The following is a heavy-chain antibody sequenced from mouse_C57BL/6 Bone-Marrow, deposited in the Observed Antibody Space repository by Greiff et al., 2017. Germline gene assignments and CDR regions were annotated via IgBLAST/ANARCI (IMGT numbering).Heavy chain of an antibody. CDR2: IDPEIGDT. D-gene: IGHD1-3*01. Sequence: EVQLQQSGAELVRPGASVKLSCTASGFNIKDDYIHWVKQRPEQGLEWIGWIDPEIGDTAYASKFQGKVTITSDTSSNTAYLQLSSLTSEDTAVYYCSSFKGNYFDFWGQGTPLTVAS. V-gene: IGHV14-4*01. CDR1: GFNIKDDY. CDR3: SSFKGNYFDF. J-gene: IGHJ2*01.